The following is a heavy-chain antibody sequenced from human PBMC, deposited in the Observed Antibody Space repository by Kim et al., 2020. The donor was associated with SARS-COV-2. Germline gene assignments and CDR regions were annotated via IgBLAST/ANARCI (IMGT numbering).Heavy chain of an antibody. Sequence: GRSLRVSCAASGFTFSSYAMLWVRQAPGKGLEWVAVISSDGNNKYYADSVKGRFTFSRDNSKNTLYLQMNSLRADDTAVYYCARGAIVGPTYWFDPWGQGTLVTVSS. J-gene: IGHJ5*02. V-gene: IGHV3-30*04. CDR2: ISSDGNNK. CDR3: ARGAIVGPTYWFDP. CDR1: GFTFSSYA. D-gene: IGHD1-26*01.